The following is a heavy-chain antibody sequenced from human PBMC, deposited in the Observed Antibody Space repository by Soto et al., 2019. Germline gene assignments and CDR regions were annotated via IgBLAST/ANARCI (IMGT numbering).Heavy chain of an antibody. CDR3: PKNYNWNFVVQY. CDR2: ISATGGST. CDR1: GFPFSNHA. D-gene: IGHD1-7*01. J-gene: IGHJ4*02. V-gene: IGHV3-23*01. Sequence: EVQLLESGGDFVQPGRSLRLSCAASGFPFSNHAMSWVRQAPGKGLEWLSAISATGGSTYYADSVRGRFSISRDNSKNTVFLQMDSLTAEDTAVYFCPKNYNWNFVVQYWGRRTLVTVS.